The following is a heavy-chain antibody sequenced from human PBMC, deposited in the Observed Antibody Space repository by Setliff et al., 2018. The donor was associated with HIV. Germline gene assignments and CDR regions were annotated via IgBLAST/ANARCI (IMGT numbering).Heavy chain of an antibody. CDR1: GYTFSSSHD. CDR2: INLVTGKT. Sequence: ASVTVSCKSSGYTFSSSHDLHWVRQVPGQGLEWMGWINLVTGKTVYLQKFQGRATIIRDTSASTASTAYMEMSSLSSEDTAVYYCANGGSGGQFDYWGQGTLVTVSS. J-gene: IGHJ4*02. D-gene: IGHD3-16*01. CDR3: ANGGSGGQFDY. V-gene: IGHV1-3*01.